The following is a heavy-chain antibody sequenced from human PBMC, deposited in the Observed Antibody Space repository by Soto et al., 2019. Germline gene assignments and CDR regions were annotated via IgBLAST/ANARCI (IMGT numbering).Heavy chain of an antibody. CDR1: GGTFSSYT. Sequence: QVQLVQSGAEVKKPGSSVKVSCKASGGTFSSYTISWVRQAPGQGLEWMGRIIPILGIANYAQKFQGRVTITADKPTSKAYREGSSLRSEDRAGYYCAREGGEENGNAGRGWGQGTLVTVSS. V-gene: IGHV1-69*08. J-gene: IGHJ4*02. CDR3: AREGGEENGNAGRG. CDR2: IIPILGIA. D-gene: IGHD1-1*01.